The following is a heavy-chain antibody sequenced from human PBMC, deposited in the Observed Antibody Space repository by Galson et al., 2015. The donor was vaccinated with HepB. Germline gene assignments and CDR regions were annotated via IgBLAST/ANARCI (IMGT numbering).Heavy chain of an antibody. D-gene: IGHD2-8*01. CDR3: ARDDGYCTNGVCYNY. V-gene: IGHV3-53*01. CDR1: GFTVSSNY. CDR2: IYSGGST. Sequence: SLRLSCAASGFTVSSNYMSWVHQAPGKGLEWVSVIYSGGSTYYADSVKGRFTISRDNSKNTLYLQMNSLRAEDTAVYYCARDDGYCTNGVCYNYWGQGTLVTVSS. J-gene: IGHJ4*02.